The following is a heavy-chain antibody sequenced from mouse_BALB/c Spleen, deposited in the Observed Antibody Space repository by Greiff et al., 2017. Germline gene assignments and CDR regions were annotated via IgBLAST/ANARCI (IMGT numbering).Heavy chain of an antibody. V-gene: IGHV2-9*02. Sequence: QVQLKQSGPGLVAPSQSLSITCTVSGFSLNSYGVHWVRQPPGKGLEWLGVIWAGGSTNYNSALMSRLSISKDNSKSQVFLKMNSLQTDDTAMYYCSRAYYGNYEYAIDYWGQGTSVTVSS. CDR1: GFSLNSYG. J-gene: IGHJ4*01. D-gene: IGHD2-10*01. CDR3: SRAYYGNYEYAIDY. CDR2: IWAGGST.